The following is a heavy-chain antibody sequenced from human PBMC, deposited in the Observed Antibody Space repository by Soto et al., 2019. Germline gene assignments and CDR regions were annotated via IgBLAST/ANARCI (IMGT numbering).Heavy chain of an antibody. J-gene: IGHJ5*02. CDR1: GYTFSDYH. V-gene: IGHV1-2*02. CDR3: ARHHGPTTSENWFDP. Sequence: QVQLVQSGAEVKNPGASVKVSCKASGYTFSDYHMHWVRQAPGQGLEWMGWIYPNTGGTSYAQKFQGRVTMTRDTSIRTAYMELSRLRSDDTAVYYCARHHGPTTSENWFDPWGQGTLVTVSS. D-gene: IGHD5-12*01. CDR2: IYPNTGGT.